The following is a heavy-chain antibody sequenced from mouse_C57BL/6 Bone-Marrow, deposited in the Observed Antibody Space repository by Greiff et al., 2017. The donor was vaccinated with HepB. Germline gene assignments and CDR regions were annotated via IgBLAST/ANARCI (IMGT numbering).Heavy chain of an antibody. CDR1: GFTFSDFY. CDR2: SRNKANDYTT. Sequence: EVQLVESGGGLVQSGRSLRLSCATSGFTFSDFYMEWVRQAPGKGLEWIAASRNKANDYTTEYSASVKGRFIVSRDTSQSILYLQMNALRAEDTAIYYCARDARSNYNNWYFDVWGTGTTVTVSS. J-gene: IGHJ1*03. V-gene: IGHV7-1*01. CDR3: ARDARSNYNNWYFDV. D-gene: IGHD2-5*01.